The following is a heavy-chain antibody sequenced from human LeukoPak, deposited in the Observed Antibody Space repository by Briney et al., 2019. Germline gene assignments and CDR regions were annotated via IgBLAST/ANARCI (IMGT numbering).Heavy chain of an antibody. D-gene: IGHD2-2*01. Sequence: SETLSLTCTVSGGSISSGSYYWGWIRQPAGKGLEWIGRIYTSGSTNYNPSLKSRVTISVDTSKNQFSLKLSSVTAADTAVYYCARDIVVVPAAMRMGYNWFDPWGQGTLVTVSS. J-gene: IGHJ5*02. CDR3: ARDIVVVPAAMRMGYNWFDP. V-gene: IGHV4-61*02. CDR2: IYTSGST. CDR1: GGSISSGSYY.